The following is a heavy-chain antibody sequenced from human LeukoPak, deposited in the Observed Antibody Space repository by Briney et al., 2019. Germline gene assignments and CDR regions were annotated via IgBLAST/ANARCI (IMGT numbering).Heavy chain of an antibody. V-gene: IGHV3-48*03. CDR1: GFTFSSYE. Sequence: LSGGSLRLSCAASGFTFSSYEMNWVRQAPGKGPEWVSYISSSGSTIYYADSVKGRFTISRDNAKNSLYLQMNSLRAEDTAVYYCARETTHYYGSGSYSTFFDYWGQGTLVTVSS. CDR2: ISSSGSTI. J-gene: IGHJ4*02. CDR3: ARETTHYYGSGSYSTFFDY. D-gene: IGHD3-10*01.